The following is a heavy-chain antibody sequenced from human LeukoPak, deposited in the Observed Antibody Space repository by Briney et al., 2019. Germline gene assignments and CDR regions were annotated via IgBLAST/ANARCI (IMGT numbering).Heavy chain of an antibody. V-gene: IGHV3-48*03. CDR3: AREAIAVADPGCFGY. D-gene: IGHD6-19*01. Sequence: GGSLGLSCAASGFTFSSYEMNWVRQAPGKGLEWVSYISSSGSTIYYADSVKGRFTISRDNAKNSLYLQMNSLRAEDTAVYYCAREAIAVADPGCFGYWGQGTLVTVSS. J-gene: IGHJ4*02. CDR2: ISSSGSTI. CDR1: GFTFSSYE.